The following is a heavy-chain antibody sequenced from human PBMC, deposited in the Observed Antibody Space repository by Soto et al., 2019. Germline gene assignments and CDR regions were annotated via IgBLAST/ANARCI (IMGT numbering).Heavy chain of an antibody. CDR1: GGSFSGYY. CDR3: ARADCSSTSCRPWSSYMDV. J-gene: IGHJ6*03. D-gene: IGHD2-2*01. CDR2: INHIGST. Sequence: QVQLQQWGAGLLKPSETLSLTCAVYGGSFSGYYWSWIRQPPGKGLEWIGEINHIGSTNYNPSLKSRVTISVDTSKNQFSLKLSSVTAADTAVYYCARADCSSTSCRPWSSYMDVWGKGTTVTVSS. V-gene: IGHV4-34*01.